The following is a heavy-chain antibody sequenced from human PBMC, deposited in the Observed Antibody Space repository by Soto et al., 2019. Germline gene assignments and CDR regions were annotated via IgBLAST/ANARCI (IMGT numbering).Heavy chain of an antibody. CDR1: GYSFTSYW. J-gene: IGHJ6*02. V-gene: IGHV5-51*01. Sequence: GESLKISCQGSGYSFTSYWIGWVRQMPGKGLECMGIIYPGDSDTRYSPSFQGQVTISADKSISTAYLQWSSLKASDTAMYYCARTAAAGKYYYGMDVWGQGTTVTVSS. CDR2: IYPGDSDT. CDR3: ARTAAAGKYYYGMDV. D-gene: IGHD6-13*01.